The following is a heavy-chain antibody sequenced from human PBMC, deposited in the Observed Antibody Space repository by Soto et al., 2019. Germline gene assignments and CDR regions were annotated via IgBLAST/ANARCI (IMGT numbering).Heavy chain of an antibody. D-gene: IGHD4-4*01. V-gene: IGHV1-69*12. CDR3: ASVRTTVTTSYYYYGMDV. CDR1: GGTFSSYA. J-gene: IGHJ6*02. Sequence: QVQLVQSGAEVKKPGSSVKVSCKASGGTFSSYAISWVRQAPGQGLEWMGGIIPIFGTANYAQKFQGRVTITADESTSTXXMELSSLRSEDTAVYYCASVRTTVTTSYYYYGMDVWGQGTTVTVSS. CDR2: IIPIFGTA.